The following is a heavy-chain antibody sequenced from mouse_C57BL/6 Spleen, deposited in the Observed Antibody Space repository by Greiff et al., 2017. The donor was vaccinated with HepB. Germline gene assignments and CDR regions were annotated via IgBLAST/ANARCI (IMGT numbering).Heavy chain of an antibody. V-gene: IGHV1-82*01. D-gene: IGHD1-1*01. CDR2: IYPGDGDT. CDR1: GYAFSSYW. Sequence: VQLQQSGAELVKPGASVKISCKASGYAFSSYWMNWVKQRPGKGLEWIGRIYPGDGDTNYNGKFKGKATLTADKSSSTAYMQLSSLTSEDSAVYFCAPYYYGSSYAMDYWGQGTSVTVSS. CDR3: APYYYGSSYAMDY. J-gene: IGHJ4*01.